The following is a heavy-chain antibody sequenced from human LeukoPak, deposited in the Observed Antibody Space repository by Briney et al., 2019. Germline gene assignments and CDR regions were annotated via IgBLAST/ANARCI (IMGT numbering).Heavy chain of an antibody. Sequence: GGSLRLSCAASGFTFSSYAMSWVRQAPGKGLEWVSAISGSGGSTYYADSVKGRFTISRDNSKNTLYLQMNSLRAEDTAVYYCAKGYCSGGSCYLNDYWGEGTRVTVSS. D-gene: IGHD2-15*01. CDR1: GFTFSSYA. V-gene: IGHV3-23*01. CDR3: AKGYCSGGSCYLNDY. J-gene: IGHJ4*02. CDR2: ISGSGGST.